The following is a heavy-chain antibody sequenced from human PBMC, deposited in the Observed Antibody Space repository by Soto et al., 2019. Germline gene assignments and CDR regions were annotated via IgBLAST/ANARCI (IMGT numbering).Heavy chain of an antibody. CDR3: ARAYEGDYFDY. Sequence: PWGSLRLSCAASGFTFSIYAMHWVRQAPGKGLEWVAVISYDGSNKYYADSVKGRFTISRDNSKNTLYLQMNSLRAEDTAVYYSARAYEGDYFDYWGQGTLVTVSS. V-gene: IGHV3-30-3*01. CDR2: ISYDGSNK. J-gene: IGHJ4*02. D-gene: IGHD3-16*01. CDR1: GFTFSIYA.